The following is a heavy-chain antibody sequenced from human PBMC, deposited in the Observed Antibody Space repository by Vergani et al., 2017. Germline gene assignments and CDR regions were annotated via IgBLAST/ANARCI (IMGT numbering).Heavy chain of an antibody. CDR2: ISYDGSNK. D-gene: IGHD1-26*01. CDR1: GFTFSSYG. Sequence: QVQLVESGGGVVQPGRSLRLSCAASGFTFSSYGMHWVRQAPGKGLEWVAVISYDGSNKYYADSVKGRFTISRDNSKNTLYLQMNSLRAEDTAVYYCAKEVEYSGSYYVIRYFDYWGQGTLVTVSS. V-gene: IGHV3-30*18. J-gene: IGHJ4*02. CDR3: AKEVEYSGSYYVIRYFDY.